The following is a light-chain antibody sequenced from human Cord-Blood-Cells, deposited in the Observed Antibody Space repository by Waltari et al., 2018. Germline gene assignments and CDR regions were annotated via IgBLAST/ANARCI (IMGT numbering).Light chain of an antibody. J-gene: IGKJ4*01. Sequence: DVVMTPSRLSLPVTLGQPASISCRSSQSLVYSDGNTYFNCFQQRPGQSPRRLIYNVSNRDSGVPDRFSGSGSGTDFTLKISRVEAEDVVVYYCMQCTHWPPSLTFGGGTKVEIK. V-gene: IGKV2-30*01. CDR3: MQCTHWPPSLT. CDR1: QSLVYSDGNTY. CDR2: NVS.